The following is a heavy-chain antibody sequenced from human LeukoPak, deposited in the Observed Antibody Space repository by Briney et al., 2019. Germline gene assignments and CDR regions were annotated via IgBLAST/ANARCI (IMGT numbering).Heavy chain of an antibody. J-gene: IGHJ3*02. D-gene: IGHD2-15*01. V-gene: IGHV4-39*07. Sequence: SETLSLTCTVSGGSISSSNFYWGWIRQPPGKGLEWIGSIYYSGSTYYNPSLKSRVSISVDTSKNQFSLKLSSVTAADTAVYYCARDCSGGSCYSDAFDIWGQGTMVTVSS. CDR1: GGSISSSNFY. CDR2: IYYSGST. CDR3: ARDCSGGSCYSDAFDI.